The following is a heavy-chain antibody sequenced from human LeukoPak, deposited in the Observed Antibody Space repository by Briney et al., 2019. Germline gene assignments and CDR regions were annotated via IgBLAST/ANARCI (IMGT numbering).Heavy chain of an antibody. CDR3: ARDLGAVAGTLDY. D-gene: IGHD6-19*01. Sequence: GASVKVSCKASGYTFTGYYMHWVRQAPGQGLEWMGWINPNSGGTNYAQKFQGRVTTTRDTSVSTAYMELSRLRSDDTAVYYCARDLGAVAGTLDYWGQGTLVTVSS. CDR1: GYTFTGYY. J-gene: IGHJ4*02. V-gene: IGHV1-2*02. CDR2: INPNSGGT.